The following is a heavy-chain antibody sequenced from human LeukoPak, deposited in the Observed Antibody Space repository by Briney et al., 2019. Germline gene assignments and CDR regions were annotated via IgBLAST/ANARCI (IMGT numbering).Heavy chain of an antibody. J-gene: IGHJ4*02. CDR1: GGSISSSSFY. CDR3: ARRSPDSSGYYSVDY. Sequence: SETLSLTCTVSGGSISSSSFYWGWIRPPPGKGLEWIGSLYYSVSTYYNPSLESRVTISVDTSKNQFSLKMSSVTAADTAVYYCARRSPDSSGYYSVDYWGQGTLVTVSS. D-gene: IGHD3-22*01. CDR2: LYYSVST. V-gene: IGHV4-39*01.